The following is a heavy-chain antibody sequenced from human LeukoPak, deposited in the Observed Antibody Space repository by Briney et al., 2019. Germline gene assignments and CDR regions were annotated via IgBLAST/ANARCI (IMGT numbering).Heavy chain of an antibody. D-gene: IGHD6-19*01. Sequence: GGSLRLSCAASGFTFSHCWMSWVRQAPGEGLEWVANIKQDGSEKNYVDSVKGRFTISRDNAKNSLYLQMNSLRDEDTAVYYCARPPPRRDGSGWNYFDYWGQGTLVTVSS. V-gene: IGHV3-7*04. CDR3: ARPPPRRDGSGWNYFDY. CDR2: IKQDGSEK. CDR1: GFTFSHCW. J-gene: IGHJ4*02.